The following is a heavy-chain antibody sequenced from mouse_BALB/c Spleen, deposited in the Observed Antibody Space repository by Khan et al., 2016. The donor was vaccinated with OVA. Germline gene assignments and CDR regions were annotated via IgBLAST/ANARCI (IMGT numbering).Heavy chain of an antibody. V-gene: IGHV3-2*02. CDR3: ARIYWGDFDY. CDR2: ISYSGNT. CDR1: GYSITSDYA. J-gene: IGHJ2*01. D-gene: IGHD1-1*01. Sequence: EVQLQESGPGLVKPSQSLSLTCTVTGYSITSDYAWNWIRQFPGNKLEWMGHISYSGNTKYNPSLKSRISITRDTSKNQFFLQLNSVTTEDTATYYCARIYWGDFDYWGPGTTLTVSS.